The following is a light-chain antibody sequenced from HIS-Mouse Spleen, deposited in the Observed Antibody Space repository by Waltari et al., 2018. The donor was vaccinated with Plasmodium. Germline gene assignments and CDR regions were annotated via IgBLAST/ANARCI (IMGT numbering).Light chain of an antibody. CDR1: QGISNY. CDR3: LQHNSYPMYT. Sequence: DIQMTQSPSAMSASVGDRVTIACRASQGISNYLAWFQQKPGKVPKRLIYAASSLQSGVPARFGGSGSGTEFTLTISSLQPEDVATYYCLQHNSYPMYTFGQGTKLEIK. CDR2: AAS. V-gene: IGKV1-17*03. J-gene: IGKJ2*01.